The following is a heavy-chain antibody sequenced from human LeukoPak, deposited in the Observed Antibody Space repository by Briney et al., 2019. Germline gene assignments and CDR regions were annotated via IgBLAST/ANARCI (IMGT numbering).Heavy chain of an antibody. D-gene: IGHD3-22*01. CDR1: GYTFTSYG. Sequence: ASVKVSCKASGYTFTSYGISWVRQAPGQGLEWMGWISAYNGNTNYAQKPQGRVTMTTDTSTSTAYMELRSLRSDDTAVYYCARGGDGRLYDSSGYYPDYWGQGTLVTVSS. J-gene: IGHJ4*02. CDR3: ARGGDGRLYDSSGYYPDY. CDR2: ISAYNGNT. V-gene: IGHV1-18*01.